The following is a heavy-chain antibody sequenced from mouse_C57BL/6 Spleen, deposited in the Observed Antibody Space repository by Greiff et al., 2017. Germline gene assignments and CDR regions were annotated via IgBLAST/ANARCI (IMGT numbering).Heavy chain of an antibody. Sequence: VQLQQPGAELVMPGASVKLSCKASGYTFTSYWMHWVKQRPGQGLEWIGEIDPSDSYTNYNQKFKGKSTLTVDKSSSTAYMQLSSLTSEDSAVYYCARPYEGYWGQGTTRTVSS. J-gene: IGHJ2*01. CDR1: GYTFTSYW. V-gene: IGHV1-69*01. CDR2: IDPSDSYT. CDR3: ARPYEGY. D-gene: IGHD1-1*01.